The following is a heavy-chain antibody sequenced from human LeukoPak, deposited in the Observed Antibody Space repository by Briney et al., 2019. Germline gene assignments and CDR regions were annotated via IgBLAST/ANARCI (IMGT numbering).Heavy chain of an antibody. Sequence: ASVKVSCKASGYTFTSYGISWVRQAPGQGLEWMGWISAYNGNTNYAQKLQGRVTMTTDTSTSTAYMELRSLRSDDTAVYYCARVRGCSSTSCIDYYMDVWGKGTTVTVSS. CDR1: GYTFTSYG. V-gene: IGHV1-18*04. J-gene: IGHJ6*03. CDR2: ISAYNGNT. D-gene: IGHD2-2*01. CDR3: ARVRGCSSTSCIDYYMDV.